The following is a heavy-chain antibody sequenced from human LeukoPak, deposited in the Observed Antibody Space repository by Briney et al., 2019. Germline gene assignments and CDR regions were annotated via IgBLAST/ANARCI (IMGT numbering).Heavy chain of an antibody. CDR3: AEVLWFGEGPEGGYYYGMDV. D-gene: IGHD3-10*01. Sequence: GGSLRLSCAASGFTFSSYGMHWVRQAPGKGLEWVAVISYDGSNKYYADSVKGRFTISRDNSKNTLYLQMNSLRAEDTAVYYCAEVLWFGEGPEGGYYYGMDVWGQGTTVTVSS. J-gene: IGHJ6*02. CDR1: GFTFSSYG. CDR2: ISYDGSNK. V-gene: IGHV3-30*03.